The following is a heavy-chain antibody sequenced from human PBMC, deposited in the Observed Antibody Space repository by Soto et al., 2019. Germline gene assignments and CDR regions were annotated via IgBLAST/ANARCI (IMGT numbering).Heavy chain of an antibody. Sequence: GGSLRLSCAASGFTFSSYSMNWVRQAPGKGLEWVSYISSSSSTIYYADSVKGRFTISRDNAKNSLYLQMNSLRDEDTAVYYCARDTPPEIVAPYYYGMDVWGQGTTVTVSS. D-gene: IGHD5-12*01. CDR2: ISSSSSTI. CDR3: ARDTPPEIVAPYYYGMDV. CDR1: GFTFSSYS. V-gene: IGHV3-48*02. J-gene: IGHJ6*02.